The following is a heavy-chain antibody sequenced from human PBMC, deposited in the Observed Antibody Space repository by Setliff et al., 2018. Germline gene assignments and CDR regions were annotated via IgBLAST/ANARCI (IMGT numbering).Heavy chain of an antibody. D-gene: IGHD3-22*01. CDR2: ISPSSSHI. V-gene: IGHV3-21*04. CDR3: AKEDYSDNSGYYYETPWFDP. CDR1: GFTFSSYA. J-gene: IGHJ5*02. Sequence: GGSLRLSCAASGFTFSSYAMSWVRQAPGKGLEWVSSISPSSSHIYYADSAEGRFTISRDNAKNSLYLQLNSLRAEDAAVYYCAKEDYSDNSGYYYETPWFDPWGQGTLVTVSS.